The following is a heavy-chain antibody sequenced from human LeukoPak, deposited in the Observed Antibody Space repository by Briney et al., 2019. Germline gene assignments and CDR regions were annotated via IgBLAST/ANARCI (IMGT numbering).Heavy chain of an antibody. J-gene: IGHJ2*01. D-gene: IGHD2-15*01. V-gene: IGHV1-2*02. CDR2: INPNSGAT. Sequence: VASVKVSCKASGYTFTVYYMHWVRQAPGQGLEWMGWINPNSGATEYAQNFQGRVTMTRDTSISTAYMEMSSLRSDDTAVYYCARRRGYDYYWLFNLWGRGTLVTVSS. CDR1: GYTFTVYY. CDR3: ARRRGYDYYWLFNL.